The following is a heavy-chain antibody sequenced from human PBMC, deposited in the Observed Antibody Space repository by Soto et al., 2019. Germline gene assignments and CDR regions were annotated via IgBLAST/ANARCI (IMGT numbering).Heavy chain of an antibody. CDR1: GYTFTGYY. D-gene: IGHD3-10*01. CDR3: AKSLSSGVSYTFDS. V-gene: IGHV1-2*02. CDR2: INPNRGTT. J-gene: IGHJ4*02. Sequence: ASVKVSCKASGYTFTGYYLHWVRQAPGQGLEWMGWINPNRGTTKYSQSFQGRVSMTRDTSISTAYMELFSLRSDETAVFYCAKSLSSGVSYTFDSWGQGTLVTVSS.